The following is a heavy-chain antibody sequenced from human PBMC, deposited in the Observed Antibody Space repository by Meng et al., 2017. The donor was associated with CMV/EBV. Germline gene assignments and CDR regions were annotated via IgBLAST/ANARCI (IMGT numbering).Heavy chain of an antibody. Sequence: GGPLRLSCAASGFTFSSYAMHWVRQAPGKGLEWVAVISYDGSNKYYADSVKGRFTISRDNSKNTLYLQMNSLRAEDTAVYYCASDDNQIAGLDDWGQGTLVTVSS. D-gene: IGHD6-13*01. V-gene: IGHV3-30*04. CDR2: ISYDGSNK. J-gene: IGHJ4*02. CDR3: ASDDNQIAGLDD. CDR1: GFTFSSYA.